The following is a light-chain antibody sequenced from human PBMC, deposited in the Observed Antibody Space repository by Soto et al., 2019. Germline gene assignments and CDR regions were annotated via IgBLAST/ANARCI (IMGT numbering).Light chain of an antibody. CDR3: QLRSNWPLMYT. CDR1: QSVSTY. J-gene: IGKJ2*01. CDR2: DGS. V-gene: IGKV3-11*01. Sequence: EIVVTQSPATLSLSPGERATLSCRASQSVSTYLAWYQQKPGQAPRLLIYDGSYRATGVPARFSGSGSGTDFTLTISSLEPEDFAVYYCQLRSNWPLMYTFGQGTNLEIK.